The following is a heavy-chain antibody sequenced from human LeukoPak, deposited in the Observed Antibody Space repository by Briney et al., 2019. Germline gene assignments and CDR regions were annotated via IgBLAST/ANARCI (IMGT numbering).Heavy chain of an antibody. CDR3: ARVDAGYGYYYYGVDV. D-gene: IGHD5-18*01. Sequence: ASVKVSCKASGYTFTSYDINWVRQATGQGLEWMGWMNPNSGNTGYAQKFQGRVTMTRSTSISTAYMELSSLRSEDTAVYYCARVDAGYGYYYYGVDVWGQGTTVTVSS. V-gene: IGHV1-8*01. CDR1: GYTFTSYD. J-gene: IGHJ6*02. CDR2: MNPNSGNT.